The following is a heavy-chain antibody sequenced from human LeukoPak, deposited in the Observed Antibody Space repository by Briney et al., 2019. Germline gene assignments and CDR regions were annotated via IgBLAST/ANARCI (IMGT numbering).Heavy chain of an antibody. V-gene: IGHV3-15*01. J-gene: IGHJ4*02. CDR3: TRGNSGWYFDY. CDR1: GFTFTNAW. Sequence: GGSLRLSCAASGFTFTNAWMTWVRQAPGKGLEWVGRIKMKTDGGTTDYAAPVKGRFTISGDDSKNMLYLQMNSLKTEDTAVYYCTRGNSGWYFDYWGQGTLVTVSS. D-gene: IGHD6-19*01. CDR2: IKMKTDGGTT.